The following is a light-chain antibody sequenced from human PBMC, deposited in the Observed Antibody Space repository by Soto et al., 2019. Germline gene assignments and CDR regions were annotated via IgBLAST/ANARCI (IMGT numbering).Light chain of an antibody. CDR3: QQYYSTPLT. V-gene: IGKV4-1*01. CDR2: WAS. CDR1: QSVLYSSNNKNY. J-gene: IGKJ1*01. Sequence: DIVMTQSPDSLAVSLGERATINCKSSQSVLYSSNNKNYLAWYQQKPGQPPKLLIYWASTREYGVPDRFSGSGYGTDFTLTISSLQAEDVAVYYCQQYYSTPLTFGQGTKVEIK.